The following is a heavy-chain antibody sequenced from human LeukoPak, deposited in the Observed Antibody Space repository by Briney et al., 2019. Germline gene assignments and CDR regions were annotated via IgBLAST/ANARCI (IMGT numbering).Heavy chain of an antibody. D-gene: IGHD3-22*01. CDR3: ATPGRDYYDSRLSFGY. CDR1: GYTFTSNY. V-gene: IGHV1-46*01. CDR2: IYPRDGST. J-gene: IGHJ4*02. Sequence: ASVKVSCKASGYTFTSNYIHWVRQAPGQGLEWMGMIYPRDGSTSYAQKFQGRVTITADESTSTAYMELSSLRSEDTAVYYCATPGRDYYDSRLSFGYWGQGTLVTVSS.